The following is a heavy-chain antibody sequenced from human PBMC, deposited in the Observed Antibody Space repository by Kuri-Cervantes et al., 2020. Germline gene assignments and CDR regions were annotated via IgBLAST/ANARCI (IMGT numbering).Heavy chain of an antibody. V-gene: IGHV3-48*01. CDR3: ARHRDYYDSSGLPGYFDY. CDR1: GFTFDDYG. CDR2: ITSTSSTI. Sequence: ETLSLTCAASGFTFDDYGMSWVRQAPGKGLEWVSYITSTSSTIYFADSVRGRFTISRDNAKNSLYLQMNSLRAEDTAVYYCARHRDYYDSSGLPGYFDYWGQGTLVTVSS. D-gene: IGHD3-22*01. J-gene: IGHJ4*02.